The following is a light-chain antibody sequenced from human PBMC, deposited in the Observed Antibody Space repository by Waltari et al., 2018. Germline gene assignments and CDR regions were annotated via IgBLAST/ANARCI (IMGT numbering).Light chain of an antibody. V-gene: IGLV1-40*01. Sequence: QSVLTQPPSVSGAPGQRVTISCTGSSSNIGAGYHLHWYQHLPGTAPKLLIYDYTKRPSVVPDRFSGSKSGTSASLAITGLQPEDEADYFCQSYDGSLRAVVFGGGTKLTVL. CDR3: QSYDGSLRAVV. CDR2: DYT. CDR1: SSNIGAGYH. J-gene: IGLJ2*01.